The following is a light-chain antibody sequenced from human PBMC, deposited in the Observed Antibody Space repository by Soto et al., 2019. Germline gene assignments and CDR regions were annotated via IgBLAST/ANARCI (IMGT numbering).Light chain of an antibody. Sequence: MTQSPATLSVSPGERATLSCRASQSVSSWLAWYQQKPGKAPKLLIYEASSLESGVPSRFSGSRSGTEFTLTISSLQPDDFATYYCQQYNSYSPRTFGQGTKVEIK. CDR3: QQYNSYSPRT. CDR2: EAS. J-gene: IGKJ1*01. CDR1: QSVSSW. V-gene: IGKV1-5*03.